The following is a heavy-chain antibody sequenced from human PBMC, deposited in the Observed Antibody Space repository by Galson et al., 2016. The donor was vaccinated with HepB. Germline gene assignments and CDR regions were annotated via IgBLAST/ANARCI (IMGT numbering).Heavy chain of an antibody. Sequence: SLRLSCAASGFTFSNTWMASVRQTPGAGLEYVGRLKSKTDGGSADYAAPVKGRFTISRDDSKNTLYLDMNSLIIEDTGVYYCATSSRRLYAFDVWGQGTKVTVSS. V-gene: IGHV3-15*01. CDR3: ATSSRRLYAFDV. CDR2: LKSKTDGGSA. D-gene: IGHD1-1*01. CDR1: GFTFSNTW. J-gene: IGHJ3*01.